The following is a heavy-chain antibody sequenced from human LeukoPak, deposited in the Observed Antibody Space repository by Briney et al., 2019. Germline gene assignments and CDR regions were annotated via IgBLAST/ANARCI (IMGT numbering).Heavy chain of an antibody. CDR3: AKTTTGYSSGRFPGWPVDY. CDR1: GFTVSSNY. J-gene: IGHJ4*02. CDR2: IFGSGGST. Sequence: GGSLRLSCAASGFTVSSNYMSWVRQAPGKGLERVSGIFGSGGSTHYADSVKGRFTISRDNSKNTVYLQMNSLRAEDTAVYYCAKTTTGYSSGRFPGWPVDYWGQGTLVTVSS. D-gene: IGHD6-19*01. V-gene: IGHV3-23*01.